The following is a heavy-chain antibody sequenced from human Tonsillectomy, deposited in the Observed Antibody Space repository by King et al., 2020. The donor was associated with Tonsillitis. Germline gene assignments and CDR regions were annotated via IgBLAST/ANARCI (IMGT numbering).Heavy chain of an antibody. J-gene: IGHJ4*02. D-gene: IGHD3-9*01. V-gene: IGHV4-34*01. CDR2: INHSGST. Sequence: QVQLQQWGAGLLKPSETLSLTCAVYGGSFSGYYWSWIRQPPGKGLEWIGEINHSGSTNYNPSLKSRVTISVDTSKNQFSLKLSSVTAADTAVYYCARRVLRYFDWLLSYYFDYWGQGTLVTVSS. CDR1: GGSFSGYY. CDR3: ARRVLRYFDWLLSYYFDY.